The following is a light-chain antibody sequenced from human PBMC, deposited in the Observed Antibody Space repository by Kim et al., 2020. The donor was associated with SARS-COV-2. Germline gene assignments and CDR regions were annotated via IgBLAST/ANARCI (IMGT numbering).Light chain of an antibody. V-gene: IGKV3-15*01. CDR1: QIVSSN. Sequence: IVITQPPPTLPVSPGERATLSCRASQIVSSNLAWYQQKPGQAPRLLIYGASTRATGIPARFSGSGSGTEFTLTISSLQSEDFAVYYCQQYDTCPTTFGHGTKVDIK. J-gene: IGKJ1*01. CDR2: GAS. CDR3: QQYDTCPTT.